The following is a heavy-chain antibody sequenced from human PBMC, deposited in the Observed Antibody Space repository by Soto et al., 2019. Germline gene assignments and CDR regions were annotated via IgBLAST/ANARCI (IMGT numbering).Heavy chain of an antibody. CDR3: AREMRLQLWYGFDP. J-gene: IGHJ5*02. D-gene: IGHD5-18*01. Sequence: PSQTLSLTCAVYGGSFSGYYWSWIRQPPGKGLEWIGEINHSGSTNYNPSLKSRVTISVDTSKNQFSLKLSSVTAADTAVYYCAREMRLQLWYGFDPCGQGTLVTVSS. V-gene: IGHV4-34*01. CDR1: GGSFSGYY. CDR2: INHSGST.